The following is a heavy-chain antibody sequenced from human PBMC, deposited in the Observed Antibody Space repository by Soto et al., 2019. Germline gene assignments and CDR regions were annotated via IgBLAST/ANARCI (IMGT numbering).Heavy chain of an antibody. Sequence: SETLSLTCTVSGGSISSYYWIWIRQPAGKGLEWIGRIYTSGSTNYNPSLKSRVTMSVDTSKNQFSLKLSSVTAADTAVYYCARDHKYYDFWSGYRYYYYGMDVWGQGTTVTVSS. CDR2: IYTSGST. V-gene: IGHV4-4*07. CDR1: GGSISSYY. J-gene: IGHJ6*02. D-gene: IGHD3-3*01. CDR3: ARDHKYYDFWSGYRYYYYGMDV.